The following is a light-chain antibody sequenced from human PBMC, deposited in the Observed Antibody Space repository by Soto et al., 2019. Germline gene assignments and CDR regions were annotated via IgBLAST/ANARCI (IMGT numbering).Light chain of an antibody. CDR3: QQRSDWPFT. J-gene: IGKJ3*01. CDR2: DAS. Sequence: EIVLTQSPATLSLSPGERATLSCRASQSVSSYLAWYQKKPGQAPRLLIYDASNRATGTTARFSGNGAGTDVTLTVSSLQPEDFAVYFCQQRSDWPFTFGPGPKVDIK. CDR1: QSVSSY. V-gene: IGKV3-11*01.